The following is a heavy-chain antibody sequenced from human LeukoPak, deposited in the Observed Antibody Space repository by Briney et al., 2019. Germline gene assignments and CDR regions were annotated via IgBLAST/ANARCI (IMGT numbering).Heavy chain of an antibody. Sequence: SETLSLTCTVSGGSISSSSYYWNWIRQPPGKGLEWIGYIYYSGTTNYNPSLKSRVTISVDTSKNQFSLKLSSVTAADTAVYYCARSYGDYDRNFDYWGQGTLVTVSS. CDR1: GGSISSSSYY. V-gene: IGHV4-61*01. J-gene: IGHJ4*02. CDR3: ARSYGDYDRNFDY. D-gene: IGHD4-17*01. CDR2: IYYSGTT.